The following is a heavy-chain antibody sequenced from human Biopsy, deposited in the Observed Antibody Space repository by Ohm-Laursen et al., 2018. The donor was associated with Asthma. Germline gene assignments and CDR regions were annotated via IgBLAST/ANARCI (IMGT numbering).Heavy chain of an antibody. CDR3: ARAVDYSHYYGIDV. CDR2: ISVYNGNT. V-gene: IGHV1-18*01. Sequence: GASVKVSCKTSGYTFNSAGTTWVRQAPGQGLEWMGWISVYNGNTKVAQKLQDRVTMITDTSTSTAYMELRSLRSDDTAVYFCARAVDYSHYYGIDVWGQGTTATVS. J-gene: IGHJ6*02. CDR1: GYTFNSAG. D-gene: IGHD3-10*01.